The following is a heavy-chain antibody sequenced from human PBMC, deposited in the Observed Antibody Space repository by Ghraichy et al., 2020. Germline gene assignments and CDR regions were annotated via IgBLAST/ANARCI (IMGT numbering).Heavy chain of an antibody. CDR3: ARGEGSTSSRPDY. J-gene: IGHJ4*02. V-gene: IGHV3-53*01. CDR1: GFTVSSNY. CDR2: IYTGGDT. D-gene: IGHD6-6*01. Sequence: ETLSLTCAASGFTVSSNYMSWVRQAPGKGLEWVSVIYTGGDTYYADSVKGRFTISRDNSKNALYLQMNSLRAEDTAVYYCARGEGSTSSRPDYWGQGTLVTVSS.